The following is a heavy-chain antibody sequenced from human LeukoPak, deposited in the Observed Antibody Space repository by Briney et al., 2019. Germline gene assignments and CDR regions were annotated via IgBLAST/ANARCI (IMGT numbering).Heavy chain of an antibody. CDR1: GYTFTSYG. D-gene: IGHD5-18*01. CDR2: ISVYNGNT. Sequence: ASVTVSCTASGYTFTSYGISWVRQAPGQGLEWMGWISVYNGNTYYAQKFQGRVTMTTDISTSTAYMELRSLRSDDTAVYYCARVLVDNYGHYYYYMDVWGKGTTVTVSS. CDR3: ARVLVDNYGHYYYYMDV. J-gene: IGHJ6*03. V-gene: IGHV1-18*01.